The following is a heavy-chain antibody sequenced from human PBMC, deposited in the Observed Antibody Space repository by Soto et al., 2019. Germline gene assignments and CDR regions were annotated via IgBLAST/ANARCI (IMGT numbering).Heavy chain of an antibody. V-gene: IGHV1-69*02. Sequence: QVQLVQSGAEVKKPGSSVKVSCKASGGTFSSYTISWVRQAPGQGLEWMGRIIPILGIANYAQKFQGRVTITADKSTSTAYMELSSLRSEDTAVYYCARAGNYYDSSGLIDCWGQGTLVTVSS. D-gene: IGHD3-22*01. CDR1: GGTFSSYT. CDR3: ARAGNYYDSSGLIDC. J-gene: IGHJ4*02. CDR2: IIPILGIA.